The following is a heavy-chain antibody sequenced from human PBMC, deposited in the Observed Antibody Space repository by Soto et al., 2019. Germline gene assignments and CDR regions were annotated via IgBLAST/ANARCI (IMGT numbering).Heavy chain of an antibody. CDR2: INSDGSRT. J-gene: IGHJ4*02. Sequence: RLSCAASGFTFSSYWMHWVRQAPGKGLVWVSRINSDGSRTTYADSVKGRFTISRDNAKNMLHLQMNSLRAEDTAVYYCARDPGLGDYWGQGTLVTVSS. CDR1: GFTFSSYW. CDR3: ARDPGLGDY. D-gene: IGHD2-21*01. V-gene: IGHV3-74*01.